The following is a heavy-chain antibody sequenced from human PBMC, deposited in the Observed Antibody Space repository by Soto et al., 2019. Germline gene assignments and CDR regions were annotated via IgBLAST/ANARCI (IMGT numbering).Heavy chain of an antibody. D-gene: IGHD3-3*01. CDR3: PRGQRFSEWFGP. CDR2: IYSSGNT. J-gene: IGHJ5*02. CDR1: GGTISGYY. V-gene: IGHV4-4*07. Sequence: SETLSLTCSVSGGTISGYYWTWIRQPAGKGLEWIGRIYSSGNTKYNPSLQSRVTMSLDTSNNQFSLRLTSVTAADTAVYYCPRGQRFSEWFGPWSQGTLVPVSS.